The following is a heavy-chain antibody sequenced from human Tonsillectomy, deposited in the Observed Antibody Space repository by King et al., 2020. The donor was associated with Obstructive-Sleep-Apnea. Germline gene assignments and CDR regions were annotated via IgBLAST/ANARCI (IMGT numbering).Heavy chain of an antibody. CDR3: ARDRANWYFDL. J-gene: IGHJ2*01. CDR2: ISHDESNK. CDR1: GFTFSNYA. Sequence: VQLVESGGGVVQPGRSLRLSCAAPGFTFSNYAMHWVRQAPGKGLEWVAAISHDESNKYYADSVKGRFTISRDNSKNTLYLQVDSLTTEDTALYYCARDRANWYFDLWGRGTLVTVSS. V-gene: IGHV3-30-3*01.